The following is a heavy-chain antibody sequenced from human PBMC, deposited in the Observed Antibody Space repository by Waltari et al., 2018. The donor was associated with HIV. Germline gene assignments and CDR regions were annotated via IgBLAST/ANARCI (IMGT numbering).Heavy chain of an antibody. CDR3: AREDRWAHGMDV. V-gene: IGHV4-4*07. CDR2: INTSGST. J-gene: IGHJ6*02. Sequence: QVQLQELGPGLVKPSETLSLSCTVSGGPISTYYWSWIRQPAGKGLEWIGRINTSGSTNYNPSLKSRVTMSVDTSKNQFSLKLSSVTAADTAVYYCAREDRWAHGMDVWGQGTTVTVSS. D-gene: IGHD1-26*01. CDR1: GGPISTYY.